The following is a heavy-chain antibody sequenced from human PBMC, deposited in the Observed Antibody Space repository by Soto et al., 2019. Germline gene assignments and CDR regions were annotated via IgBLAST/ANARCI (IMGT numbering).Heavy chain of an antibody. J-gene: IGHJ4*02. Sequence: GESLKISCTASGFTFRSYWMSWVRQAPGKGLEWVANIKHDGSEKHHVDSVRGRFTISRDNAKNSLYLQMNTLSAEDTAVYYCAREESNYDSSGFIYWGLGTLVTVSS. CDR2: IKHDGSEK. CDR3: AREESNYDSSGFIY. CDR1: GFTFRSYW. D-gene: IGHD3-22*01. V-gene: IGHV3-7*01.